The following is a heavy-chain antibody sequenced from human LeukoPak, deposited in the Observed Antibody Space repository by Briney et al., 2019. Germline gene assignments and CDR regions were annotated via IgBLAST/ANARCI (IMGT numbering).Heavy chain of an antibody. D-gene: IGHD3-3*01. CDR3: ARRYENYDFWSGPLTTEYYFDY. V-gene: IGHV1-8*01. CDR2: MNPNSGNT. J-gene: IGHJ4*02. Sequence: ASVKVSCKASGYTFTSYDINWVRQAIGQGLEWMGWMNPNSGNTGYAQKFQGRVTMTRNTSISTAYMELSSLRSDDTAVYYCARRYENYDFWSGPLTTEYYFDYWGQGTLVTVSS. CDR1: GYTFTSYD.